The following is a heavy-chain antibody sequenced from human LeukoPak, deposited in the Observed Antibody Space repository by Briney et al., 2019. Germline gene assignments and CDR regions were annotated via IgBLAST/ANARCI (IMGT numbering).Heavy chain of an antibody. D-gene: IGHD6-13*01. Sequence: QSGPTLVNPTQTLTLTCTFSGFSLSTRGVGVGWIRQPPGKALEWLALIYWDDEKRHSPSLKSRLTITKDTSKNQVVLTMTNMDPVDTATYYCAHSHGYGSSWSGFDSWGQGTLVTVSS. V-gene: IGHV2-5*02. CDR3: AHSHGYGSSWSGFDS. CDR1: GFSLSTRGVG. J-gene: IGHJ4*02. CDR2: IYWDDEK.